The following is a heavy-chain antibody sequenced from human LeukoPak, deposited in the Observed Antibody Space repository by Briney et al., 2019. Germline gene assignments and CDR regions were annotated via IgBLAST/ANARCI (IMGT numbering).Heavy chain of an antibody. V-gene: IGHV4-30-2*01. D-gene: IGHD3-10*01. CDR1: GGSISSGGYS. CDR2: IYRSGST. J-gene: IGHJ4*02. Sequence: PSQTLSLTCAVSGGSISSGGYSWSCIRQPPGKGLEWIGYIYRSGSTYYNPSLKSRVTISVDRSKNQFSLKLSSVTAADTAVYYWARADGSGSYSWNYFDYWGQGTLVTVSS. CDR3: ARADGSGSYSWNYFDY.